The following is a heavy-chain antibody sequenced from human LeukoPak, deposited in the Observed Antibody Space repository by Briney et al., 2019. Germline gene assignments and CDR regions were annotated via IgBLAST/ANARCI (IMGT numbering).Heavy chain of an antibody. CDR3: AREPVTMVRGVMSWFDP. D-gene: IGHD3-10*01. Sequence: GASVKVSCKASGGTFSSYAISWVRQAPGQGLEWMGWINPNSGGTNYAQKFQGRVTMTRDTSISTAYMELSRLRSDDTAVYYCAREPVTMVRGVMSWFDPWGQGTLVTVSS. CDR1: GGTFSSYA. V-gene: IGHV1-2*02. CDR2: INPNSGGT. J-gene: IGHJ5*02.